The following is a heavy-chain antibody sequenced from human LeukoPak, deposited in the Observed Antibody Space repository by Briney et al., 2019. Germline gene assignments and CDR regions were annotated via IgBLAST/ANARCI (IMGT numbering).Heavy chain of an antibody. J-gene: IGHJ4*02. V-gene: IGHV4-4*07. CDR3: ARENSGSYREFDY. CDR1: GGSIGSYY. Sequence: PSETLSLTWTVSGGSIGSYYWSWIRQPAGKGLEWIGRIYTSGGTNYNASLKSRVSMSVDTSKNQFSLKLSSVTAADTAVFYCARENSGSYREFDYWGQGTLVTVSS. CDR2: IYTSGGT. D-gene: IGHD1-26*01.